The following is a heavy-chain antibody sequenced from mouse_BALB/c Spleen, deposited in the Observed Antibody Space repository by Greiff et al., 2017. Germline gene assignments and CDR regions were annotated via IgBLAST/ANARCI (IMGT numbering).Heavy chain of an antibody. D-gene: IGHD2-3*01. CDR1: GYSFTGYY. Sequence: EVKLQESGPELVKPGASVKISCKASGYSFTGYYMHWVKQSHVKSLEWIGRINPYNGATSYNQNFKDKASLTVDKSSSTAYMELHSLTSEDSAVYYCAREVYDGYYVGFAYWGQGTLVTVSA. J-gene: IGHJ3*01. CDR2: INPYNGAT. CDR3: AREVYDGYYVGFAY. V-gene: IGHV1-31*01.